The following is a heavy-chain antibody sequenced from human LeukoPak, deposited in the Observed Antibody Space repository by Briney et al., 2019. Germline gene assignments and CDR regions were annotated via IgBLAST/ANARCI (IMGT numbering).Heavy chain of an antibody. D-gene: IGHD6-19*01. CDR1: VFTFSSYG. CDR2: ISYDGGDQ. CDR3: AKDGTSGRYVGNWFDP. Sequence: GRSLRLSCAASVFTFSSYGMHWVRQAPGKGLEWVALISYDGGDQFYEDSVKGRFTISRDNSKNTLYLQMNSLRAEDTAVYYCAKDGTSGRYVGNWFDPWGQGTLVTVSS. V-gene: IGHV3-30*18. J-gene: IGHJ5*02.